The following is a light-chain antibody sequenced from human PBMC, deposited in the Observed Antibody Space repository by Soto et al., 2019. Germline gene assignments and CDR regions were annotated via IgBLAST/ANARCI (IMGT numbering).Light chain of an antibody. V-gene: IGKV1-27*01. CDR3: QKYNSAPQT. CDR2: AAS. CDR1: QSISSW. Sequence: DIQMTQSPSTLSASVGDRVTITCRASQSISSWLARYQQKPGKAPKLLIYAASTLQSGVPSRFSGSGSGTDFTLTISSLQPEDVATYYCQKYNSAPQTFGQGTKVDIK. J-gene: IGKJ1*01.